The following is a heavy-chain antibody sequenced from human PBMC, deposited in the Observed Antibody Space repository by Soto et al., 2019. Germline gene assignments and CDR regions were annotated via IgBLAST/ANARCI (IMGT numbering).Heavy chain of an antibody. CDR1: GYTFTSYG. CDR2: ISAYNGNT. V-gene: IGHV1-18*01. CDR3: ARDGSREYYDILTGYVSFDY. J-gene: IGHJ4*02. Sequence: ASVKVSCKASGYTFTSYGISWVRQAPGQGLEWMGWISAYNGNTNYAQKLQGRVTMTTDTSTSTAYMELRSLRSDDTAVYYCARDGSREYYDILTGYVSFDYWGQGTLVTVSS. D-gene: IGHD3-9*01.